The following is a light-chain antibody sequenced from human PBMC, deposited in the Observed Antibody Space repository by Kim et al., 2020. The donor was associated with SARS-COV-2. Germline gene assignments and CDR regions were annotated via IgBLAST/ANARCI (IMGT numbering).Light chain of an antibody. V-gene: IGLV2-23*02. CDR1: NSDVGGYDL. CDR2: QVT. J-gene: IGLJ3*02. CDR3: CSYAGSDTFV. Sequence: QSALTQPASVSGSPGQSITISCTGTNSDVGGYDLVSWFQHRPGEAPKLILFQVTKRPSGISYRFSGSKSGNTASLTISVLQGEDEADYHCCSYAGSDTFVFGGGTQLTVL.